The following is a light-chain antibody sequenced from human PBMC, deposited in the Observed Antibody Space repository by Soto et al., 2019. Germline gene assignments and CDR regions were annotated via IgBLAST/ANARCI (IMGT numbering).Light chain of an antibody. Sequence: EIVMTQSPATLSVSPGESATLSCRASQSINRDLAWYVQKPGQAPRLLIYGASTRATGIPARFSGSGSGTEFTLTISSLQPDDFATYYCQHYNSYSEAFGQGTKVDI. CDR3: QHYNSYSEA. V-gene: IGKV3-15*01. CDR1: QSINRD. CDR2: GAS. J-gene: IGKJ1*01.